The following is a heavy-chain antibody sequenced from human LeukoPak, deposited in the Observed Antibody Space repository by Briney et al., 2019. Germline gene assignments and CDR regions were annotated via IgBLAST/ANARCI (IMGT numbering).Heavy chain of an antibody. J-gene: IGHJ3*02. CDR2: ISSSSSTI. Sequence: PGGSLRLSCAASGFTFSSYSMNWVRQAPGKGLEWVSYISSSSSTIYYADSVKGRFTISRDNAKNSLYLQMNSLRAEDTAVYYCARDSPTLHDAFDIWGQGTMVTVSS. CDR1: GFTFSSYS. CDR3: ARDSPTLHDAFDI. V-gene: IGHV3-48*01.